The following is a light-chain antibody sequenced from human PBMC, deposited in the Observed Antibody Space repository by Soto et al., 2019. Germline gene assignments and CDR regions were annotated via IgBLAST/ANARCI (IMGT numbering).Light chain of an antibody. CDR1: SSDVGGYNY. CDR3: LSYADTAYV. CDR2: EVS. J-gene: IGLJ1*01. Sequence: QSVLTQPPSASGSPGQSVTISGAGTSSDVGGYNYVSWYQQSPGKVPKLMIYEVSERPSGVPDRFSGSKSGNTAFLTVSGLQSEDEADYYCLSYADTAYVFGTGTKGTVL. V-gene: IGLV2-8*01.